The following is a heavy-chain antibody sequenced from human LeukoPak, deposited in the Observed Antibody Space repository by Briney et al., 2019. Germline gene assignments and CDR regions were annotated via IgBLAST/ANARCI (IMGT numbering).Heavy chain of an antibody. D-gene: IGHD3-22*01. V-gene: IGHV4-59*12. CDR2: IYYSGST. CDR1: GGSISSYY. CDR3: ASGSPSEYYYDSSGFSEPFRY. J-gene: IGHJ4*02. Sequence: SETLSLTCTVSGGSISSYYWSWIRQPPGKGLEWIGYIYYSGSTNYNPSLKSRVTISVDTSKNQFSLKLSSVTAADTAVYYCASGSPSEYYYDSSGFSEPFRYWGQGTLVTVSS.